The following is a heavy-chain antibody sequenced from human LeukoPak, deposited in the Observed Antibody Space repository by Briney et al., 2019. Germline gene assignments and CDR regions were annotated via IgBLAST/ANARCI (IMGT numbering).Heavy chain of an antibody. J-gene: IGHJ5*02. CDR3: ARIKSEAGYARLLNWFDP. D-gene: IGHD3-9*01. Sequence: PSETLSLTCTVSGYSISSGYYWSWIRQPAGKGLEWIGRIYTSGSTNYNPSLKSRVTMSVDTSKNQFSLKLSSVTAADTAVYYCARIKSEAGYARLLNWFDPWGQGTLVTVSS. V-gene: IGHV4-4*07. CDR2: IYTSGST. CDR1: GYSISSGYY.